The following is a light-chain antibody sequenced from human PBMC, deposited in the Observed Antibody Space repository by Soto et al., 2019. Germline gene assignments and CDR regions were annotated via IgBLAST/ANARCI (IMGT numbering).Light chain of an antibody. Sequence: QSAVTQPSSVSGSPGQSVTISCTGTSTDFVGYNRVSWYQQPPGTAPKLMIYEVSKRTSGVPDRFSGSKSGNTASLTISGLQAADEADYYCSFCTSENAYVLGTGSKVIGL. J-gene: IGLJ1*01. CDR1: STDFVGYNR. CDR3: SFCTSENAYV. V-gene: IGLV2-18*01. CDR2: EVS.